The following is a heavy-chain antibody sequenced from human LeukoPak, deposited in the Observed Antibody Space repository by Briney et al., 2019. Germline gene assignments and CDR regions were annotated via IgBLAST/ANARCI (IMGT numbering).Heavy chain of an antibody. Sequence: PSETLSLTCTVSGGSISSYYWSWIRQPAGKGLEWIGRIYTSGSTNYNPSLKSRVTMSVDTSKNQFSLKLSSVTAADTAVYYCARAPLLAYYGDYLDAFDIWGQGTMVTVSS. CDR1: GGSISSYY. J-gene: IGHJ3*02. CDR2: IYTSGST. V-gene: IGHV4-4*07. D-gene: IGHD4-17*01. CDR3: ARAPLLAYYGDYLDAFDI.